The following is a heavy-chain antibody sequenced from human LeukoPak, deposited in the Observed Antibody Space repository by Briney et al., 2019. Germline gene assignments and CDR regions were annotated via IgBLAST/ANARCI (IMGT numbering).Heavy chain of an antibody. CDR3: XXXXXXXXXXGYPKYYYYYMDD. Sequence: PXQTLTLTCTFSGFSLSTSGVGVGWIRQPPGKALEWLALIYWDDDKRYSPSLKRRLTITKDTSKNKVVRTVKNMXXXXXXXXXXXXXXXXXXXXGYPKYYYYYMDDWGKGTTVTVSS. J-gene: IGHJ6*03. CDR1: GFSLSTSGVG. V-gene: IGHV2-5*02. CDR2: IYWDDDK. D-gene: IGHD3-22*01.